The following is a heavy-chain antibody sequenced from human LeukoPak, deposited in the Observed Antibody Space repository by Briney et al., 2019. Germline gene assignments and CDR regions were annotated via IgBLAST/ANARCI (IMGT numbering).Heavy chain of an antibody. J-gene: IGHJ4*02. Sequence: GASLILFCSASRFTGCTYAMSSVRNVPGNQLQWISLSGGSGGSTYYADSVKGRFTISRDNSKNTLYLQMNSLRAEDTAVYYCAKDLPYIAAADYFDYWGQGTLDTVSS. V-gene: IGHV3-23*01. CDR3: AKDLPYIAAADYFDY. CDR2: SGGSGGST. CDR1: RFTGCTYA. D-gene: IGHD6-13*01.